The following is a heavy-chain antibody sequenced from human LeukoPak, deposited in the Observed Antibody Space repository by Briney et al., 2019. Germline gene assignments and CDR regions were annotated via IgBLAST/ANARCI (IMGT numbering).Heavy chain of an antibody. CDR3: ARVLGYYDSSGPRMDV. J-gene: IGHJ6*03. CDR1: GFTFSDYY. V-gene: IGHV3-11*01. CDR2: ISSSGSTI. D-gene: IGHD3-22*01. Sequence: GGSLRPSCAASGFTFSDYYMSWIRQAPGKGLEWVSYISSSGSTIYYADSVKGRFTISRDNAKNSLYLQMNSLRAEDTAVYYCARVLGYYDSSGPRMDVWGKGTTVTISS.